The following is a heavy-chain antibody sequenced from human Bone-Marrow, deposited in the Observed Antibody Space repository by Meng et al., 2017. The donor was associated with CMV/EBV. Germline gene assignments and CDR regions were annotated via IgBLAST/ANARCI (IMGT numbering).Heavy chain of an antibody. Sequence: YTFTGFYMHWVRQAPGQGLEWMGWINPNSGGTNYAQKFQGRVTMTRDTSISTAYMELSRLRSDDTAVYYCARGGWFGELYGDYYFDYWGQGTLVTVSS. J-gene: IGHJ4*02. V-gene: IGHV1-2*02. CDR2: INPNSGGT. CDR1: YTFTGFY. D-gene: IGHD3-10*01. CDR3: ARGGWFGELYGDYYFDY.